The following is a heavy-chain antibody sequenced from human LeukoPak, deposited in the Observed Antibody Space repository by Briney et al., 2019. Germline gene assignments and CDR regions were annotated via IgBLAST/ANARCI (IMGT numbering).Heavy chain of an antibody. J-gene: IGHJ6*03. CDR2: IFTSAST. Sequence: SETLSLNCTVSACSISTYYWSWLRQPPGQGLEGGRYIFTSASTYSNPFLKSRITISVDTTKNHFSLKLSSVTAADTAVYYCARLRGWELLLPYYYYMDGWGKGTTVSVSS. V-gene: IGHV4-4*09. CDR3: ARLRGWELLLPYYYYMDG. D-gene: IGHD1-26*01. CDR1: ACSISTYY.